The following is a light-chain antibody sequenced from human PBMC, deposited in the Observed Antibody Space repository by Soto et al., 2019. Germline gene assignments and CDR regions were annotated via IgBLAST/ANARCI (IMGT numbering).Light chain of an antibody. CDR3: HQRSNWPST. V-gene: IGKV3-11*01. J-gene: IGKJ4*01. CDR1: QSVSSY. CDR2: DAS. Sequence: EIVLTQSPATLSLSPGERATLSCRASQSVSSYLAWYQQKPGQAPRLLIYDASSRATGIPARFSGSGSGTDVSLTITSREPEDFSVYYCHQRSNWPSTFGGGTKVEI.